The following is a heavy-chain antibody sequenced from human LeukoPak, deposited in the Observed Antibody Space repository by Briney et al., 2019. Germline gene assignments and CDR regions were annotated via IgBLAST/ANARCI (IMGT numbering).Heavy chain of an antibody. CDR1: GSSISSYY. D-gene: IGHD2-2*02. Sequence: PSETLSLTCTVSGSSISSYYWSWIRQPAGKGLEWIRRIYSSGSTNYSPSLKSRVTMSVDTSKNQFSLKLSSVTAADTAVYYWAKQGSRRYCSSTCCYKGWYYYYMDVWGKGTTVTVSS. J-gene: IGHJ6*03. CDR2: IYSSGST. V-gene: IGHV4-4*07. CDR3: AKQGSRRYCSSTCCYKGWYYYYMDV.